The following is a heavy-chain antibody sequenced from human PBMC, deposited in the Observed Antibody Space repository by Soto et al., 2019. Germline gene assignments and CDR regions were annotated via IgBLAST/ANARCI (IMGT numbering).Heavy chain of an antibody. Sequence: QVQLRESGPGLVKPSQTLSLTCTVSGGSISSGGYYWSWIRQHPGKGLEWIGYIYFSGSTYYNPSLKSRVTISVDTSKNQFSLKLSSVTAADTAVYYCARSPHIQLWSYPSDYWGQGTLVTVSS. J-gene: IGHJ4*02. V-gene: IGHV4-31*03. D-gene: IGHD5-18*01. CDR2: IYFSGST. CDR1: GGSISSGGYY. CDR3: ARSPHIQLWSYPSDY.